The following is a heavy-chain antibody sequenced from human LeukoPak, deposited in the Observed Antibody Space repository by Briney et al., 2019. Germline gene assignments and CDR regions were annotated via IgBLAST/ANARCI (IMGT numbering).Heavy chain of an antibody. CDR3: ATDRLYRGYSYGFDY. D-gene: IGHD5-18*01. J-gene: IGHJ4*02. CDR2: ISYSGST. V-gene: IGHV4-61*01. CDR1: GGSVSSGSHY. Sequence: SETLSLTCTVSGGSVSSGSHYWSWIRQPPGKGLEWIGYISYSGSTNYNPSLKGRLTMSVDRSKNQFSLKLSSVTAADTAVYYCATDRLYRGYSYGFDYWGQGTLVTVSS.